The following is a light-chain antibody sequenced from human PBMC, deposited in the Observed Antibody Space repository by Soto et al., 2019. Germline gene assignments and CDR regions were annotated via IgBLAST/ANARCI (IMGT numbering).Light chain of an antibody. V-gene: IGLV2-14*01. CDR1: TSDIAGYNY. Sequence: QSVLAQPASVSGSPGQSITISCTGTTSDIAGYNYVSWYQQHPGKAPKLLIYEVTSRASGVSHRFSGSKSGNTASLTISGLQAEDEAEDYCNSYTSASFYVFGTGTKLTVL. CDR3: NSYTSASFYV. J-gene: IGLJ1*01. CDR2: EVT.